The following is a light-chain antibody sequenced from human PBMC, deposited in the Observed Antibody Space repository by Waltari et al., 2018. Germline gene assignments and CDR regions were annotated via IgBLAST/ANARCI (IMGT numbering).Light chain of an antibody. CDR1: QSISNW. CDR2: KAS. V-gene: IGKV1-5*03. CDR3: QQYNSYSVLT. J-gene: IGKJ4*01. Sequence: DIQMTQSPSTLSASVGDRVTIPCRASQSISNWLDWYQQQPGKAPKLLSYKASTLESGVPSRFSGSGSGTEFTRTISSLQPDDFATYYCQQYNSYSVLTFGGGTKVEIK.